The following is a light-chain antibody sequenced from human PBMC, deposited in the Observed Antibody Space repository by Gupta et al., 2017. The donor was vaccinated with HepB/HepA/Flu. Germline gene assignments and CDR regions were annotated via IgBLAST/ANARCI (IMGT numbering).Light chain of an antibody. J-gene: IGKJ1*01. Sequence: AIRMTQSPSSFSASTGDRVTITCRASQGISSYLAWYQQKPGKAPKLLIYAASTLQSGVPSRFSGSGSGTDFTLTISCLQSEDFATYYCQQEDSYPLTFGQGTXVEIK. CDR1: QGISSY. CDR2: AAS. CDR3: QQEDSYPLT. V-gene: IGKV1-8*01.